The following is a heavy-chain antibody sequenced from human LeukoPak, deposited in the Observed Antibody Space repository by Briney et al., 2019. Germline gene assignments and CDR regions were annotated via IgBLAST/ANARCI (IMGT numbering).Heavy chain of an antibody. J-gene: IGHJ4*02. D-gene: IGHD3-9*01. CDR1: GFTFRNYG. Sequence: GGSLRLSFAASGFTFRNYGMHGVRQAPGKGLECVALIWYDGVIKYHADSVKGRFTISRDNSKNTLYLEMNSLRAEDTAVYYCARRLLTGGLTDFFDYCGQGTLVTVSS. CDR3: ARRLLTGGLTDFFDY. V-gene: IGHV3-33*01. CDR2: IWYDGVIK.